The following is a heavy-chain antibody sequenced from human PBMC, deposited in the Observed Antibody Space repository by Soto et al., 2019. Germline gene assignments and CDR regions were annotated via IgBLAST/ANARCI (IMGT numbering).Heavy chain of an antibody. D-gene: IGHD3-22*01. V-gene: IGHV3-23*01. J-gene: IGHJ4*02. CDR1: GFTFSSYA. CDR2: ISGSGGST. CDR3: ETDTYYYDSSGYYYGGYDY. Sequence: GASLRVSCAASGFTFSSYAMSWVRQAPGKGLEWVSAISGSGGSTYYADSVKGRCTISRDNSKNTLYLQMNSLRAEETAVYYCETDTYYYDSSGYYYGGYDYWGQGTLVTVSS.